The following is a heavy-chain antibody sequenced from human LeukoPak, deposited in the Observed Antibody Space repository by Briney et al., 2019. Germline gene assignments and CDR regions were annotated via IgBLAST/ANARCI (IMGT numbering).Heavy chain of an antibody. D-gene: IGHD3-3*01. J-gene: IGHJ4*02. CDR2: MNPISGHT. Sequence: ASVKVSCRASGFTFTSYDINWVRQSTGQGLEWMGWMNPISGHTGYAQKFQGRVTMTRDTSTSTVYMELSSLRSEDTAVYYCARGGSGSDYWGQGTLVTVSS. CDR3: ARGGSGSDY. CDR1: GFTFTSYD. V-gene: IGHV1-8*01.